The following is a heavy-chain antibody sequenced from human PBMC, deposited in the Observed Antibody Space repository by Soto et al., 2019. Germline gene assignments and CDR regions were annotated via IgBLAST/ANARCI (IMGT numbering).Heavy chain of an antibody. Sequence: PLETLSLTCTVSGGSIISGGYYWSWIRQHPGKGMEWIGYIYYSGSTYYNPSLKSRVTISVDTSKNQFSLKLSSVTAADTAVYYCARDKITGLFDYWGQGTLVTVSS. CDR2: IYYSGST. D-gene: IGHD2-8*02. CDR1: GGSIISGGYY. J-gene: IGHJ4*02. V-gene: IGHV4-31*03. CDR3: ARDKITGLFDY.